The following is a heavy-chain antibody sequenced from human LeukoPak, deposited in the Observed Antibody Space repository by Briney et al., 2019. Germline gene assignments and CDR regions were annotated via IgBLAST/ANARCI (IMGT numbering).Heavy chain of an antibody. D-gene: IGHD4-17*01. J-gene: IGHJ5*02. V-gene: IGHV3-23*01. CDR2: ISGSGGST. CDR1: GFTFSSYA. Sequence: GGSLRLSCAAPGFTFSSYAMSWVRQAPGKGLEWVSAISGSGGSTYYADSVKGRFTISRDNSKNTLYLQMNSLRAEDTAVYYCAKVADDYGDYDWFDPWGQGTLVTVSS. CDR3: AKVADDYGDYDWFDP.